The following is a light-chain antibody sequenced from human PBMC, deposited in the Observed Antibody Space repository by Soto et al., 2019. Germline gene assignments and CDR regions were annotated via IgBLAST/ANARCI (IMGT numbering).Light chain of an antibody. Sequence: EIVLTQSPGTLSLSPGERATLSCRASQSVTTYLAWYQHKPGQAPRLLIYAASRRATGIPDRFSGSGSGADSTLTISRLEPEDFAVYYCHQYASPPATFGQGTKLEIK. CDR1: QSVTTY. V-gene: IGKV3-20*01. CDR3: HQYASPPAT. CDR2: AAS. J-gene: IGKJ2*01.